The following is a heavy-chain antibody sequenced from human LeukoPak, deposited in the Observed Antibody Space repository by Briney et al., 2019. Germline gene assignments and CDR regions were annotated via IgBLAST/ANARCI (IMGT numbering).Heavy chain of an antibody. CDR2: INHSGST. D-gene: IGHD2-15*01. CDR3: ARGRGVVAATFSADY. V-gene: IGHV4-34*01. J-gene: IGHJ4*02. CDR1: GGSFSGYY. Sequence: SETLSLTCAVSGGSFSGYYWSWIRQPPGKGLEWIGEINHSGSTNYNPSLKGRVTISVDTSKNQFSLKLSSVTAADTAVYYCARGRGVVAATFSADYWGQGTLVTVSS.